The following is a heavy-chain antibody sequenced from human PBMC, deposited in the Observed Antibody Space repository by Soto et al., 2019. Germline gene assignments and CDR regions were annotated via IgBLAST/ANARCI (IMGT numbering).Heavy chain of an antibody. V-gene: IGHV3-23*01. CDR2: ISGSGGST. CDR3: AKVAGLYDILTGYYIFDY. D-gene: IGHD3-9*01. J-gene: IGHJ4*02. Sequence: GGSLRLSCAASGFTFSSYAVSWVRQAPGKGLEWVSAISGSGGSTYYADSVKGRFTISRDNSKNTLYLQMNSLRAEDTAVYYCAKVAGLYDILTGYYIFDYWGQGTLVTVSS. CDR1: GFTFSSYA.